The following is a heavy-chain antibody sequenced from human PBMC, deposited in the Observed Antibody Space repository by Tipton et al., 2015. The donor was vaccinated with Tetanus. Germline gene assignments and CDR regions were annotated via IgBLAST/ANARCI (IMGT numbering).Heavy chain of an antibody. D-gene: IGHD2-15*01. Sequence: TLSLTCAVYGGSFSGYYWTWIRQPPVKGLEWIGEINPSGSTNYNPSLKSRVTISVDPSKNRVSLKLNSVTAADTGVYYCARGRRGSTSWFPDHYVMDVWGQGTPVTVSS. J-gene: IGHJ6*02. CDR2: INPSGST. CDR3: ARGRRGSTSWFPDHYVMDV. CDR1: GGSFSGYY. V-gene: IGHV4-34*01.